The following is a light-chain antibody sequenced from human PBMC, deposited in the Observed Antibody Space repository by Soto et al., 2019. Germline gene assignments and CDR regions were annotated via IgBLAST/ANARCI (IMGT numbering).Light chain of an antibody. J-gene: IGKJ1*01. CDR3: QQYNNWPRT. Sequence: EIVMTQSPATLAVAQGERASGAGRASQRVSGNIASYQHKPGQAPRLLIYAASTRATGIPARFSGSGSGPAFTLTISTLHSEDFAVYSCQQYNNWPRTFGQGTKV. V-gene: IGKV3-15*01. CDR2: AAS. CDR1: QRVSGN.